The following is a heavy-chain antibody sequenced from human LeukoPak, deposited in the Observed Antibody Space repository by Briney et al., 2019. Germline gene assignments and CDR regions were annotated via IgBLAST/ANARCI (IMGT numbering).Heavy chain of an antibody. V-gene: IGHV3-66*02. CDR1: GFTFSTYS. CDR3: ARRYYYYMDV. Sequence: GGSLRLSCAASGFTFSTYSINWVRQAPGKGLEWVSVIYSGGSTYYADSVKGRFTISRDNSKNTLYLQMNSLRAVDTAVYYCARRYYYYMDVWGKGTTVTVSS. CDR2: IYSGGST. J-gene: IGHJ6*03.